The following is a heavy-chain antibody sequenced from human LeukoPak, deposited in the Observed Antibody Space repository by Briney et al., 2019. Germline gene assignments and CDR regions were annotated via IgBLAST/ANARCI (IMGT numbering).Heavy chain of an antibody. CDR3: ATGGHYYDSSGLGY. V-gene: IGHV3-23*01. CDR2: ISGSGGST. D-gene: IGHD3-22*01. J-gene: IGHJ4*02. CDR1: GFTFSSYT. Sequence: GGSLRLSCAASGFTFSSYTMNWVRQAPGKGLEWVSAISGSGGSTYYADSVKGRFTISRDNSKNTLYLQMNSLRAEDTAVYYCATGGHYYDSSGLGYWGQGTLVTVSS.